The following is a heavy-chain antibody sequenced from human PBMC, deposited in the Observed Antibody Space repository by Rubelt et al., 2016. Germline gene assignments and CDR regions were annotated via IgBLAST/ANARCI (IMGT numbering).Heavy chain of an antibody. CDR1: GGSFSGYY. V-gene: IGHV4-34*01. CDR3: ARGVKK. J-gene: IGHJ4*02. Sequence: QVQLQQWGAGLLKPSETLSLTCAVYGGSFSGYYWSWIRQPPGKGLEWIGEINHSGSTNYNPSLKSRGTISVDTSKNRFSLKLSSVTAADTAVYYCARGVKKWGQGTLVTVSS. CDR2: INHSGST.